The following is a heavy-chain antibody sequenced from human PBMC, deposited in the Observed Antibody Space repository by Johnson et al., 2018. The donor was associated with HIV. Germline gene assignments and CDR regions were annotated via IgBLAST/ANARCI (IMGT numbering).Heavy chain of an antibody. CDR2: ISYDGSNK. D-gene: IGHD3-10*01. CDR1: GFTFSSYS. CDR3: ARDRGGRSYNQNAFDI. J-gene: IGHJ3*02. V-gene: IGHV3-30*04. Sequence: QVQLVESGGGVVQPGRSLRLSCAASGFTFSSYSMHWVRQAPGKGLEWVAVISYDGSNKYYADSVKGRFTISRDNSKNKLYLQMNSLRAEDTAVYYCARDRGGRSYNQNAFDIWGQGTMVTVSS.